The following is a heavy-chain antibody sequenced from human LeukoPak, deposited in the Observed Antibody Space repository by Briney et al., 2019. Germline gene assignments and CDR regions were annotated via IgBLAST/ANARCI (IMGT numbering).Heavy chain of an antibody. Sequence: PTGTSLRLSCAASGSTIESYGMHWVRQAPGKGLDWVAVVSYDGSKKYYADSVKGRFTISRDNSKNTVYLQMNSLRAEDTAIYYCAKDNWQRLVRGYYGMDVWGKGTTVTVSS. V-gene: IGHV3-30*18. CDR2: VSYDGSKK. D-gene: IGHD6-13*01. J-gene: IGHJ6*04. CDR3: AKDNWQRLVRGYYGMDV. CDR1: GSTIESYG.